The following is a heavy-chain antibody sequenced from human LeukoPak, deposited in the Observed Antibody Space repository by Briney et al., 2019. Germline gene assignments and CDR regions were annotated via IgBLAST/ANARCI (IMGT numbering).Heavy chain of an antibody. Sequence: GGSLRLSCAASGFTFSSYEMNWVRQAPGKGLEWVSYISSSGTTIYYADSVKGRFTISRDNAKNSLYLQMNSLRAEDTAVYYCARDASGSTWFFDYWGQGTLVTVSS. CDR1: GFTFSSYE. CDR3: ARDASGSTWFFDY. D-gene: IGHD6-13*01. CDR2: ISSSGTTI. V-gene: IGHV3-48*03. J-gene: IGHJ4*02.